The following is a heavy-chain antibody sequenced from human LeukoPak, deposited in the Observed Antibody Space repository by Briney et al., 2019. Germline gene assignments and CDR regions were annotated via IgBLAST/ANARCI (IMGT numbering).Heavy chain of an antibody. CDR2: INPSSGGT. Sequence: GASVKVSCKASGYTFTGYYMHWVRQAPGQGLEWMGWINPSSGGTNYAQKFQGWVTMTRDTSISTAYMELSRLRSDDTAVYYCARAHVDNYAFDIWDQGTMVTVSS. CDR3: ARAHVDNYAFDI. D-gene: IGHD1-1*01. CDR1: GYTFTGYY. J-gene: IGHJ3*02. V-gene: IGHV1-2*04.